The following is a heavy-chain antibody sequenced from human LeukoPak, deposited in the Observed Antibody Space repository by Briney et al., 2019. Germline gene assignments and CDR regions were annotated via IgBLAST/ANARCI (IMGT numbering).Heavy chain of an antibody. CDR2: INHSGST. CDR3: ARGAAGY. CDR1: GGSFSGYY. Sequence: SETLSLTCAVYGGSFSGYYWSWIRQPPGKGLEWIGEINHSGSTNYNPSLKSRVTISVDTSKNQFSLKLSSVTAADTAVYYCARGAAGYWGQGTLVTVSS. D-gene: IGHD6-13*01. J-gene: IGHJ4*02. V-gene: IGHV4-34*01.